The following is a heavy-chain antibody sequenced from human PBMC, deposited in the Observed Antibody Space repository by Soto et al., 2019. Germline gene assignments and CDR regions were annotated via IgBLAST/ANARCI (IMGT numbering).Heavy chain of an antibody. Sequence: PGGSLRLSCAASGFTFSSYAMSWVRQAPGKGLEWVSAISGSGGSTYYADSVKGRFTISRDNSKNTLYLQMNSLRAEDTAVYYCAKIVEHYDILTGYSKPHFDYWGQGTLVT. D-gene: IGHD3-9*01. CDR2: ISGSGGST. J-gene: IGHJ4*02. CDR1: GFTFSSYA. CDR3: AKIVEHYDILTGYSKPHFDY. V-gene: IGHV3-23*01.